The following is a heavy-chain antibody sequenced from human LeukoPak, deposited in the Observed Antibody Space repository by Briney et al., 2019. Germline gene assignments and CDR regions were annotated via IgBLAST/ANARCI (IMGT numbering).Heavy chain of an antibody. CDR3: VGYYDSSGYYSFDY. Sequence: GGSLRLSCAASGFTFSSYAMSWVRQAPGKGLEWVSAISGSGGSTYYADSVKGRFTIPRDKSKNTLYLQMNSLRAEDTAVYYCVGYYDSSGYYSFDYWGQGTLVTVSS. J-gene: IGHJ4*02. CDR1: GFTFSSYA. V-gene: IGHV3-23*01. CDR2: ISGSGGST. D-gene: IGHD3-22*01.